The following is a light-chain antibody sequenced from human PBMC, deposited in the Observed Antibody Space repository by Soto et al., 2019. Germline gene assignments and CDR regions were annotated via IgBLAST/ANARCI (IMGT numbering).Light chain of an antibody. Sequence: EIGLTQSPGTLSLSPGERATFSCRASQSVTSSYLAWYQQKPGQAPRLLIYDASSRATGIPDRFSGSGSGTGFTLTISRLEPEDFAVYYCHQYGSSPWTFGQGTKVEIK. J-gene: IGKJ1*01. V-gene: IGKV3-20*01. CDR2: DAS. CDR3: HQYGSSPWT. CDR1: QSVTSSY.